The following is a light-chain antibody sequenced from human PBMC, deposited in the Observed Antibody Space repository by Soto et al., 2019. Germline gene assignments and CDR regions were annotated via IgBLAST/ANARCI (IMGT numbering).Light chain of an antibody. CDR3: QSYDTSLSGSVV. Sequence: QSVLTQPPAVSGAPGQRVTISCTGNRSNIGAGYDVHWYQQFPGTAPKLLIYGNSNRPSGVPDRFSGSKSGTSASLAITGLQAEDEADYYCQSYDTSLSGSVVFGGGTKLTVL. CDR2: GNS. V-gene: IGLV1-40*01. CDR1: RSNIGAGYD. J-gene: IGLJ2*01.